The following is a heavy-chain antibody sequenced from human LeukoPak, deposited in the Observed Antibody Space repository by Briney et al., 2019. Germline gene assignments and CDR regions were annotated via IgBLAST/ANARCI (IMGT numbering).Heavy chain of an antibody. D-gene: IGHD6-19*01. CDR3: AKQWLGAFDI. CDR1: GFSLSTSGVG. Sequence: SGPTLVKPPQTLTLTCTVSGFSLSTSGVGVGWIRQPPGKALEWLALIYWDDDKRYSPSLKSRLTITKDTSKNQVVLAMTNMDPVDTATYYCAKQWLGAFDIWGQGTMVTVSS. CDR2: IYWDDDK. J-gene: IGHJ3*02. V-gene: IGHV2-5*02.